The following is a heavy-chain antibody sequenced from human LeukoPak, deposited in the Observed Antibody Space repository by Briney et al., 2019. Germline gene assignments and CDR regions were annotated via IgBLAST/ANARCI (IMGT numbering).Heavy chain of an antibody. V-gene: IGHV3-30*03. J-gene: IGHJ6*02. CDR1: GFTFSSYG. CDR2: ISYDGSNK. D-gene: IGHD5-24*01. CDR3: AREKMATVVYYYYGMDV. Sequence: QTGGSLRLSCAASGFTFSSYGMHWVRQAPGKGLEWVAVISYDGSNKYYADSVKGRFTISRDSAKNSLHLQMNSLRAEDTAVYYCAREKMATVVYYYYGMDVWGQGTTVTVSS.